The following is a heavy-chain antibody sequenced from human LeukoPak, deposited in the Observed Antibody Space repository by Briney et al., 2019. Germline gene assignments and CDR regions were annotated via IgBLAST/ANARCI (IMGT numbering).Heavy chain of an antibody. D-gene: IGHD1-26*01. V-gene: IGHV3-21*01. CDR2: ISSSSSYI. J-gene: IGHJ6*03. Sequence: AGGSLRLSCAASGFTFSSYSMNWVRQAPGKGLEWVSSISSSSSYIYYADSVKGRFTISRDNAKNSLYLQMNSLRAEDTAVYYCARDNSGSYXYMDXXXKGXTVT. CDR1: GFTFSSYS. CDR3: ARDNSGSYXYMDX.